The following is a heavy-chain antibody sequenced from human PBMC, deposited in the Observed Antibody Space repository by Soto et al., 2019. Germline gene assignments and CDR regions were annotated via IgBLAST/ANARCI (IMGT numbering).Heavy chain of an antibody. J-gene: IGHJ6*02. CDR2: IKSKTDGGTT. CDR1: GFTFSNAW. Sequence: GGSLRLSCAASGFTFSNAWMNWVRQAPGKGLEWVGRIKSKTDGGTTDYAAPVKGRFTISRDDSKNRLYLQMNSLKTEDTAVYYCTTVSKAGSNYGYYYYYGMDVWGQGTTVTVSS. V-gene: IGHV3-15*07. CDR3: TTVSKAGSNYGYYYYYGMDV. D-gene: IGHD4-4*01.